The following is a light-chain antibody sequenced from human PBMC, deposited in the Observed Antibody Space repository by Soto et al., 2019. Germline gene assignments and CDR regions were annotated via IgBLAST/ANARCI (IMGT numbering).Light chain of an antibody. CDR3: CSYAGSSTLRGHVV. V-gene: IGLV2-23*01. J-gene: IGLJ2*01. CDR1: SSDVGSYNL. CDR2: EGS. Sequence: QSALTQPASVSGSPGQSITISCTGTSSDVGSYNLVSWYQQHPGKAPKLMIYEGSKRPSGVSNRFSGSKSGNTASLTISGLQAEDEADYCCCSYAGSSTLRGHVVFGGGTKLTVL.